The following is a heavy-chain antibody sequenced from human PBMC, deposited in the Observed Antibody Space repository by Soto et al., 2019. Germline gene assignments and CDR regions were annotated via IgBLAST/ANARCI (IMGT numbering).Heavy chain of an antibody. Sequence: QVQLVQSGAEVKKPGASVKVSCKASGFTFSNYGITWLRQVPGQGLEWMGWISAYNGNTVHAQEYQGRLTMTTDTSTSTADMERRSLRPDDTAVYYCARPQNDILTDSYTNYCDPWGQGTLVTVSS. J-gene: IGHJ5*02. V-gene: IGHV1-18*01. CDR1: GFTFSNYG. CDR2: ISAYNGNT. CDR3: ARPQNDILTDSYTNYCDP. D-gene: IGHD3-9*01.